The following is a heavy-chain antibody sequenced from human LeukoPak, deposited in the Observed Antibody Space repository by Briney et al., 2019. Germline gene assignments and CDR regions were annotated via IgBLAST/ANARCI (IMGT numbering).Heavy chain of an antibody. J-gene: IGHJ4*02. CDR1: GFTLSSYW. CDR3: VRVACSSMTSCATVDY. CDR2: INSDGSST. D-gene: IGHD2-2*01. Sequence: GGSLRLSCAASGFTLSSYWMHWVRQAPGKGLVWVSRINSDGSSTSYADSVKGRFIISRDNAKNTLSLQMNSLRAEDTAVFYCVRVACSSMTSCATVDYWGQGTLVTVSS. V-gene: IGHV3-74*01.